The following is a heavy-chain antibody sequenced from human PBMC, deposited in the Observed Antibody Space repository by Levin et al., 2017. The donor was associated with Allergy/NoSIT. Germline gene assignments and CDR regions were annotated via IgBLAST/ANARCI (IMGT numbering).Heavy chain of an antibody. CDR3: ARDQGVQEGGTWYNWFDP. J-gene: IGHJ5*02. V-gene: IGHV3-74*01. CDR2: ISDDGSST. CDR1: GFTYSRKW. Sequence: QPGGSLRLSCAASGFTYSRKWMHWVRQAPGKGLVWVSRISDDGSSTNYADSVKGRFTISRDNAKNTLYLQMNSLRAEDTALYYCARDQGVQEGGTWYNWFDPWGQGTQVIVSS. D-gene: IGHD6-13*01.